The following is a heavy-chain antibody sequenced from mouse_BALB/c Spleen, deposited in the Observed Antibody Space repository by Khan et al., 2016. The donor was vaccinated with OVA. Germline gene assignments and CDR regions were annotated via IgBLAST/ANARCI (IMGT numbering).Heavy chain of an antibody. CDR3: ARRGLRWDFDY. Sequence: VQLQQSGAELAKPGASVKMSCKASGYTFINYWILWIKQRPGQGLEWIGYINPSTGYTEYNQNFKDKATLTADISSSTAYLQLSSLTSEYSAVYYCARRGLRWDFDYWGQGTTLTVSS. CDR1: GYTFINYW. V-gene: IGHV1-7*01. D-gene: IGHD1-1*01. CDR2: INPSTGYT. J-gene: IGHJ2*01.